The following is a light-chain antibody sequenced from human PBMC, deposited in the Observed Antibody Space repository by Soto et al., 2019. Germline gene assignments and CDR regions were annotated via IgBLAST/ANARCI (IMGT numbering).Light chain of an antibody. CDR2: GAS. Sequence: EIVLTQSPATLSLSPGERATLSCRASQSVSSSFLAWYQQKPGQAPRLLIYGASSRATGTPDRFSGSGSGTDFTLTISRLEPEDFAVYYCQQYDNSPLTFGGGTKVEIK. CDR3: QQYDNSPLT. CDR1: QSVSSSF. V-gene: IGKV3-20*01. J-gene: IGKJ4*01.